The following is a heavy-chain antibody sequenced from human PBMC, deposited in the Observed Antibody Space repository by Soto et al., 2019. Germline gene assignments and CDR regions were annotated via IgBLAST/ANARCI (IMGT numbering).Heavy chain of an antibody. J-gene: IGHJ4*02. V-gene: IGHV1-18*04. D-gene: IGHD3-10*01. CDR1: GYNFTSYG. CDR2: ISGYNGKT. Sequence: QVQLVQSGAEVKRPGASVKLSCKASGYNFTSYGFSWVRQAPGQGLEWMGWISGYNGKTNYAPKFQGRITLTTDTSTTTGNMELTGLRSDDTAMYYCARDLRGRAASADFWGQGSLVTVSS. CDR3: ARDLRGRAASADF.